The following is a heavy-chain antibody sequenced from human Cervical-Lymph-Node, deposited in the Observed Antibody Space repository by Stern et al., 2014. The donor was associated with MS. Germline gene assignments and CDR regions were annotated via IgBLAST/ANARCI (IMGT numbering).Heavy chain of an antibody. CDR3: ARDRGAGTRTNWFDP. CDR2: INAGNGNT. Sequence: QVQLGQSGAEVKKPGASVKVSCKASGYTFTSYAMHWVRQAPGQRLEWMGWINAGNGNTKYSQKFQGRVTITRDTSASTAYMELSSLRSEDTAVYYCARDRGAGTRTNWFDPWGQGTLVTVSS. CDR1: GYTFTSYA. V-gene: IGHV1-3*01. J-gene: IGHJ5*02. D-gene: IGHD6-13*01.